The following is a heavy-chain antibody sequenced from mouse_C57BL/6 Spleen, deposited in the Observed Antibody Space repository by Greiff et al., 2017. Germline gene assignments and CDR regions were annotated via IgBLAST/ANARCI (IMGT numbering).Heavy chain of an antibody. CDR2: IYPGSGST. D-gene: IGHD1-1*01. CDR1: GYTFTSYW. Sequence: QVQLQQPVAELVQPRASVMMSCKASGYTFTSYWITWVKQRPGQGLEWIGDIYPGSGSTNYNEKFKSKATLTVDPSSSTAYMQLSSLTSEVSAVYYCARSYPYYFDSWLQGTAPPVSS. CDR3: ARSYPYYFDS. J-gene: IGHJ2*01. V-gene: IGHV1-55*01.